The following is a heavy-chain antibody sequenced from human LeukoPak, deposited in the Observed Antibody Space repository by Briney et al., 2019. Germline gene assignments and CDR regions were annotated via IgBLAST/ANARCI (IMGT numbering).Heavy chain of an antibody. D-gene: IGHD3-10*01. CDR3: ASPMTFVVRGVAGIDASDI. V-gene: IGHV4-30-2*01. CDR1: GVSISSGGYY. CDR2: ISHSGTT. Sequence: SETLSLTCTVSGVSISSGGYYWTWIRQPPGKGLEWIGYISHSGTTYYNPSLRSGVTISVDRSKNLFSLRLSSVTAADTAIYYCASPMTFVVRGVAGIDASDIWGQGTMVTVSS. J-gene: IGHJ3*02.